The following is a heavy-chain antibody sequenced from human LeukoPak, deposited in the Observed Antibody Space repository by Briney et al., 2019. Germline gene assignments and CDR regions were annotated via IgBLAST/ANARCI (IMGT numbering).Heavy chain of an antibody. CDR3: ARVIGPGDF. D-gene: IGHD1-26*01. Sequence: PGGSLRLSCAASGFTFSSYEMNWVRQAPGKGLEWVSYISSSGSTIYYADSVKGRFTISRDNAKNSLYLQRNSLRGEDTAVYYCARVIGPGDFWGQGTLVTVSS. CDR1: GFTFSSYE. CDR2: ISSSGSTI. J-gene: IGHJ4*02. V-gene: IGHV3-48*03.